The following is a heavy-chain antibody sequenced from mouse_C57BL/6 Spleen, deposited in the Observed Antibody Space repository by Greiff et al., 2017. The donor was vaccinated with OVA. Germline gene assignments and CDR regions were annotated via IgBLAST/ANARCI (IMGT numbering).Heavy chain of an antibody. CDR3: ARWYFDV. J-gene: IGHJ1*03. CDR2: ISSGSSTI. Sequence: DVKLVESGGGLVKPGGSLKLSCAASGFTFSDYGMHWVRQAPEKGLEWVAYISSGSSTIYYADTVKGRFTISRHNAKNTLFLQMTSLRSEDTAMYYCARWYFDVWGTGTTVTVSS. V-gene: IGHV5-17*01. CDR1: GFTFSDYG.